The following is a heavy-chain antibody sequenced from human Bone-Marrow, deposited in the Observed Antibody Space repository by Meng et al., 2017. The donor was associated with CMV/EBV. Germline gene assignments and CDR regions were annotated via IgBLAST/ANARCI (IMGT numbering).Heavy chain of an antibody. V-gene: IGHV4-38-2*02. Sequence: GSLRLSCTVSGGSISSGYYWGWIRQPPGKGLEWIGSIYHSGSTYYNPSLKSRVTISVDTSKNQFSLKLSSVTAADTAVYYCARGSLTGTRDYYYGMDVWGQGTTVTVSS. CDR1: GGSISSGYY. J-gene: IGHJ6*02. CDR3: ARGSLTGTRDYYYGMDV. D-gene: IGHD1-7*01. CDR2: IYHSGST.